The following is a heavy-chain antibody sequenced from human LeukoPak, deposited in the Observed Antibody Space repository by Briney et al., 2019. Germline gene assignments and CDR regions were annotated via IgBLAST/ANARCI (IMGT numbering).Heavy chain of an antibody. Sequence: GGSLRLSCAASGFTFNSYIMHWVRQAPGKGLEWVALMSYDGSNEYYADSVKGRFTISRDNSKNTVFLQMNSLRAEDTAVYYCARENYYNSDWSGGNNFDYWGQGTLVTVSS. V-gene: IGHV3-30*04. J-gene: IGHJ4*02. CDR3: ARENYYNSDWSGGNNFDY. CDR2: MSYDGSNE. CDR1: GFTFNSYI. D-gene: IGHD2/OR15-2a*01.